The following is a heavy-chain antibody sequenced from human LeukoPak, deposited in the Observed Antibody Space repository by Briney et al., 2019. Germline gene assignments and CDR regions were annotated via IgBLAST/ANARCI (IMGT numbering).Heavy chain of an antibody. CDR2: VYYSGSP. J-gene: IGHJ4*02. Sequence: PSETLSLTCTVSGGSISSSSYYWGWIRQPPGKGLEWIGTVYYSGSPSYNPSLKSRVTISVDTSKNQFSLKLSSVTAADTAVYYCARPDYGDYYFDYWGQGTLVTVSS. CDR3: ARPDYGDYYFDY. D-gene: IGHD4-17*01. V-gene: IGHV4-39*01. CDR1: GGSISSSSYY.